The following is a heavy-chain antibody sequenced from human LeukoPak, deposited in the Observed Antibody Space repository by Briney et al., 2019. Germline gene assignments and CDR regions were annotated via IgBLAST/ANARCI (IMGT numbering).Heavy chain of an antibody. CDR2: ISYDGSNK. D-gene: IGHD6-6*01. J-gene: IGHJ6*02. Sequence: PGGSLRLSCAASGFTFSSYGMHWVRQAPGKGLEWVAVISYDGSNKYYADSVKGRFTISRDNSKNTLYLQMNSLRAEDTAVYYCAKVAARPDYYYGMDVWGQGTTVTVSS. CDR3: AKVAARPDYYYGMDV. CDR1: GFTFSSYG. V-gene: IGHV3-30*18.